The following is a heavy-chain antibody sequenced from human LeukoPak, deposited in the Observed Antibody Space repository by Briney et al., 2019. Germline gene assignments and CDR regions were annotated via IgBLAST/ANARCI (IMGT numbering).Heavy chain of an antibody. J-gene: IGHJ4*02. Sequence: GGSLRLSCAASGFTFSSYGMHWVRQAPGKGLEWVAVISYDGSNKYYADSVKGRFTISRDNSKNTLYLQMNSLRAEDTAVYYCAKQSGGSADYWGQGTLVTVSS. V-gene: IGHV3-30*18. CDR1: GFTFSSYG. CDR2: ISYDGSNK. CDR3: AKQSGGSADY. D-gene: IGHD1-26*01.